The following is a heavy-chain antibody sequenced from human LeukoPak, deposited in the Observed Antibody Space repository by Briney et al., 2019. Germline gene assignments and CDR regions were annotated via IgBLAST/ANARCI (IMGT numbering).Heavy chain of an antibody. CDR2: IYYSGST. CDR1: GGSISSGGYY. J-gene: IGHJ5*02. CDR3: ARGSGSNWFDP. Sequence: PSETLSLTCTVSGGSISSGGYYWSWIRQHPGKGLEWIGHIYYSGSTYYNPSLKSRLTISVDTSKNQFSLKLSSVTAADTAVYYCARGSGSNWFDPWGQGILVTASS. V-gene: IGHV4-31*03. D-gene: IGHD1-26*01.